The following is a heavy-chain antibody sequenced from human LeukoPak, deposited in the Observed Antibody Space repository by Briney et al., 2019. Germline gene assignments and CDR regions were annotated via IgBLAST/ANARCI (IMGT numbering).Heavy chain of an antibody. CDR2: ISYDESKT. V-gene: IGHV3-30-3*01. CDR1: GFTFSSYD. D-gene: IGHD6-13*01. Sequence: PGGSLRLSCAASGFTFSSYDMHWVRQAPGKGLEWVAVISYDESKTYYGDSVKGRFTISRDNSKNSLYLQMNSLRADDTAVYYCARDLAATGTVIDYWGQGILVTVSS. CDR3: ARDLAATGTVIDY. J-gene: IGHJ4*02.